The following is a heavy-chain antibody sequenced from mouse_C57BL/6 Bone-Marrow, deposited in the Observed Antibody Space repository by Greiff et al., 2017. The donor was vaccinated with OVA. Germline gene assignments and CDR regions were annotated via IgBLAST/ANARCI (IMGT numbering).Heavy chain of an antibody. D-gene: IGHD4-1*01. V-gene: IGHV1-81*01. Sequence: QVQLKESGAELARPGDSVKLSCKASGYTLTSYGISWVKQRTGQGLEWIGEIYPRSGNTYYNEKFKGKATLTSDKSSSTAYLELRSLTSEDSAVYFCALTQYFDVWGTGTTVTVSS. CDR2: IYPRSGNT. CDR3: ALTQYFDV. J-gene: IGHJ1*03. CDR1: GYTLTSYG.